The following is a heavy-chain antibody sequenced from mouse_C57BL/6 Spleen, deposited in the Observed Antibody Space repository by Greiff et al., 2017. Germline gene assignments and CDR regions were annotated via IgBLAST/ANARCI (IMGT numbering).Heavy chain of an antibody. CDR3: ARELYRAWFAY. V-gene: IGHV1-18*01. Sequence: VQLQQSGPELVKPGASVKIPCKASGYTFTDYNMDWVKQSHGKSLEWIGDINPNNGGTIYNQNVKGKATLTVDKSSSTAYMELRSLTSEDTAVYYCARELYRAWFAYWGQGTLVTVSA. CDR2: INPNNGGT. J-gene: IGHJ3*01. D-gene: IGHD5-1-1*01. CDR1: GYTFTDYN.